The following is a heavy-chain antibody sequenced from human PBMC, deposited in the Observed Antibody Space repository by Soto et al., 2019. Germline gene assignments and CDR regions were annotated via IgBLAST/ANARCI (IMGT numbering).Heavy chain of an antibody. CDR3: ARGRSSYGDYVNWYFDL. CDR2: MNPNSGNT. CDR1: GYTFTNYD. Sequence: QVQLVQSGAEVKKPGASVKVSCKASGYTFTNYDINWVRQATGHGLEWMGWMNPNSGNTGHAQKFQGRVTMTRNTSISTAYMELSSLRSDDTAVYYCARGRSSYGDYVNWYFDLWGRGTQVTVSS. D-gene: IGHD4-17*01. V-gene: IGHV1-8*01. J-gene: IGHJ2*01.